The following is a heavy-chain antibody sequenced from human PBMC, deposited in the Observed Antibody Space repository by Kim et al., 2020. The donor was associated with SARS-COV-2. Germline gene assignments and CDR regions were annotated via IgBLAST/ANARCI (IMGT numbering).Heavy chain of an antibody. D-gene: IGHD5-12*01. CDR2: IYHSGST. Sequence: SETLSLTCAVSGGSISSGGYSWSWIRQPPGKGLEWIGYIYHSGSTYYNPSLKSRVTISVDRSKNQFSLKLSSVTAADTAVYYCARYVATPRFDAFDIWGQGTMVTVSS. CDR1: GGSISSGGYS. CDR3: ARYVATPRFDAFDI. V-gene: IGHV4-30-2*01. J-gene: IGHJ3*02.